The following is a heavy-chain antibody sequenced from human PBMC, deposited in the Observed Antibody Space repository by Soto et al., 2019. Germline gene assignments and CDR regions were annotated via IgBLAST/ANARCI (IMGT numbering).Heavy chain of an antibody. Sequence: GSLRLSCTVSGFAFNNYGINWVRQAPGKGLEWVSSISKSDYTYYSDSVKGRFAISRDNAKSSVSLQMNTLRVEDTAVYYCAREDSIIIPAVSDFWGQGTLVTVSS. CDR2: ISKSDYT. V-gene: IGHV3-21*01. J-gene: IGHJ4*02. CDR3: AREDSIIIPAVSDF. CDR1: GFAFNNYG. D-gene: IGHD2-2*01.